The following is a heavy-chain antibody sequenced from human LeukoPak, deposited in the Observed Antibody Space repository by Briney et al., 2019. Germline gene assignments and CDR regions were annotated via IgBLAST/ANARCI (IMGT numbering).Heavy chain of an antibody. CDR1: GFTFSDYY. D-gene: IGHD2-2*01. J-gene: IGHJ2*01. CDR3: ARGDPCSSTSCYSL. Sequence: PGGSLRLSCAASGFTFSDYYMNWIRQAPGKGLEWVSYISSSGSTIYYADSVKGRFTISRDNAKNSLYLQMNSLRAEDTAVYYCARGDPCSSTSCYSLWGRGTLVTVSS. V-gene: IGHV3-11*01. CDR2: ISSSGSTI.